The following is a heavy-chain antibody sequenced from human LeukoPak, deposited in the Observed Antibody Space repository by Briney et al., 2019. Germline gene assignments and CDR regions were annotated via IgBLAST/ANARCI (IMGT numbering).Heavy chain of an antibody. Sequence: PGGSLRLSCATSGFSFTDYPMNWVRQAPGKGLEWVLNIRTSAEGANYAYYADSVKGRVTISKDDAKNTLYLHMDSLRDDDTAVYYCASDQRYAFDYWGQGILVTVSS. CDR3: ASDQRYAFDY. CDR2: IRTSAEGANYA. CDR1: GFSFTDYP. J-gene: IGHJ4*02. D-gene: IGHD3-9*01. V-gene: IGHV3-48*02.